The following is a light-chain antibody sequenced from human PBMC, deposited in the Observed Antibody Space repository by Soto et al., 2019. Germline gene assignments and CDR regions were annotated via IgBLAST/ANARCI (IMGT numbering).Light chain of an antibody. Sequence: DIQMTQSPSSVSASIGDRVTVTCRASQGISTWVTWYQQKPGKAPKLLIYAASILQSGVPSRFSGNGSGTEFTLTISSLQPEDFATYYCLQANTFPRTFGGGTKVEIK. CDR2: AAS. CDR1: QGISTW. J-gene: IGKJ4*01. CDR3: LQANTFPRT. V-gene: IGKV1-12*01.